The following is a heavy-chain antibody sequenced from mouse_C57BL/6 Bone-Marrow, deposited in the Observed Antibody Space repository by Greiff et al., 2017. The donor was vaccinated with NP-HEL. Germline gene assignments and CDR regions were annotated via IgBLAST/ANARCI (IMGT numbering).Heavy chain of an antibody. CDR3: ARRGLLGRFFAY. V-gene: IGHV1-75*01. J-gene: IGHJ3*01. CDR1: GYTFTDYY. D-gene: IGHD4-1*01. CDR2: IFPGSGST. Sequence: VQLVESGPELVKPGASVKISCKASGYTFTDYYINWVKQRPGQGLEWIGWIFPGSGSTYYNEKFKGKATLTVDKSSSTAYMLLSSLTSEDSAVYFCARRGLLGRFFAYWGQGTLVTVSA.